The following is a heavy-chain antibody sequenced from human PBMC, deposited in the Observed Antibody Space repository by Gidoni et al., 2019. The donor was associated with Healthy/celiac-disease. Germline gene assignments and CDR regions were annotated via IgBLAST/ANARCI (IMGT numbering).Heavy chain of an antibody. J-gene: IGHJ4*02. Sequence: QVQLVESGGGVVQPGRSLRLSCAASGFPFSSYAMHWVRQAPGKGLEWVAVISYDGSNKYYADSVKGRFTISRDNSKNTLYLQMNSLRAEDTAVYYCARGMGRDGYNFGYWGQGTLVTVSS. CDR3: ARGMGRDGYNFGY. CDR2: ISYDGSNK. V-gene: IGHV3-30-3*01. CDR1: GFPFSSYA. D-gene: IGHD5-12*01.